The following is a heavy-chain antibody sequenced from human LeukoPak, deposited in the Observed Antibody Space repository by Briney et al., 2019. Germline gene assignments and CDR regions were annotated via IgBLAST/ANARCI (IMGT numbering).Heavy chain of an antibody. Sequence: PGGTLRLSCAASGVTFSNTRMSWVCHGPRQGLGWVGLIKSKSDGATTDHAAPVKGRFTLSRDDSKTTLYLQMNSLKTDVTDGYYCTDLDYGDSYFGCWGQVTLVTFAS. CDR2: IKSKSDGATT. D-gene: IGHD4-17*01. CDR3: TDLDYGDSYFGC. CDR1: GVTFSNTR. V-gene: IGHV3-15*01. J-gene: IGHJ4*02.